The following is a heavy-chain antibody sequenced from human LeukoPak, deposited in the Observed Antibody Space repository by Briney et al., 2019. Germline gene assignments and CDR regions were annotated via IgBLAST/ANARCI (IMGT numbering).Heavy chain of an antibody. CDR3: ARQGTITAFAY. D-gene: IGHD1-20*01. V-gene: IGHV4-39*01. J-gene: IGHJ4*02. Sequence: SETLSLTCTVSGGSVSSSSYLWAWIRQPPGMGLEWIGSIYYTGSTNHNPSLKSRVTISIDTSKNQFSLRLSSVTAADTAVYYCARQGTITAFAYWGQGALVTVSS. CDR1: GGSVSSSSYL. CDR2: IYYTGST.